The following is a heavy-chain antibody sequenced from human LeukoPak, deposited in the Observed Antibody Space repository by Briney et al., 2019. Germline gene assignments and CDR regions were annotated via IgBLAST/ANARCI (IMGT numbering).Heavy chain of an antibody. CDR2: INPNSGGT. J-gene: IGHJ4*02. Sequence: RASVKVSCKTSGYTFASYGISWVRQAPGQGLEWMGWINPNSGGTNYAQKFQGRVTMTRDTSISTAYMELSRLRSDDTAVYYCARTGFYGDYIHYFDYWGQGTLVTVSS. CDR1: GYTFASYG. D-gene: IGHD4-17*01. V-gene: IGHV1-2*02. CDR3: ARTGFYGDYIHYFDY.